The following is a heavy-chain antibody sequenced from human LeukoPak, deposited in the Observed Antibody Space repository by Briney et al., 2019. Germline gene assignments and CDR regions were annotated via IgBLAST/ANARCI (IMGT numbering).Heavy chain of an antibody. CDR3: ASRSILGATENYFDY. Sequence: SVKVSCKASGGTLSNYVISWVRQAPGQGLEWMGRIIPIFGTANYAQKFQGRVTITADESTTTAYMDLSSLRSEDTAVYYCASRSILGATENYFDYWGQGTLVTVSS. J-gene: IGHJ4*02. CDR2: IIPIFGTA. V-gene: IGHV1-69*13. D-gene: IGHD1-26*01. CDR1: GGTLSNYV.